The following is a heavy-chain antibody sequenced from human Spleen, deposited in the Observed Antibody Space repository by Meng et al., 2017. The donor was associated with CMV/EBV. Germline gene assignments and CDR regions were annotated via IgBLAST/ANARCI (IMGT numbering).Heavy chain of an antibody. J-gene: IGHJ6*02. D-gene: IGHD1-26*01. CDR1: GFTFSTWG. CDR2: IRYDESYE. Sequence: GESLKISCAASGFTFSTWGLHWVRPAPGKGLAWVAIIRYDESYESYADSLKGRFTIPRDNSKNTLYLAMNSLRGEDTAVYYCAKDVVGQGFLYSYAMDVWGQGTTVTVSS. V-gene: IGHV3-30*02. CDR3: AKDVVGQGFLYSYAMDV.